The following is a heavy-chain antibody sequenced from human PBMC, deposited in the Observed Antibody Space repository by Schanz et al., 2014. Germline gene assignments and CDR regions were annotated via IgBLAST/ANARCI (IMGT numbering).Heavy chain of an antibody. Sequence: QVQLVESGGGVVQPGGSLRLSCAASGFTFSNYGLHWVRQAPGKGLEWVAFIRYNGINEYYADSVKGRFTISRDNSENTLYLQMISLRAEDTAVYYCAKLDGYAYGSMGQEYFDYWGQGTLVAVSS. V-gene: IGHV3-30*02. D-gene: IGHD5-18*01. CDR3: AKLDGYAYGSMGQEYFDY. J-gene: IGHJ4*02. CDR1: GFTFSNYG. CDR2: IRYNGINE.